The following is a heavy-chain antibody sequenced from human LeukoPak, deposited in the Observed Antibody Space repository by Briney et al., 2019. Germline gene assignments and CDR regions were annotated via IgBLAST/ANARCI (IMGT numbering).Heavy chain of an antibody. D-gene: IGHD2-15*01. CDR3: AKGYSFGDN. Sequence: GGSLRLSCAASGFIFNTYAMSWVRQAPGKGLEWVSTITGTGSGSSPSYADSVKGRFSISRDNSKNTLYLQMNSLRADDTGVYYCAKGYSFGDNWGQGNLVTVSS. J-gene: IGHJ4*02. V-gene: IGHV3-23*01. CDR2: ITGTGSGSSP. CDR1: GFIFNTYA.